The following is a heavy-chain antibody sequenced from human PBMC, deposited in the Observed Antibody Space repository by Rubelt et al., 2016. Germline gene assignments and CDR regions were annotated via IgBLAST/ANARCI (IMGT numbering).Heavy chain of an antibody. V-gene: IGHV4-34*01. CDR3: ARRRGYCDGGTGSWFDP. J-gene: IGHJ5*02. D-gene: IGHD2-15*01. Sequence: QVQLQQWGAGLLKPSETLSLTCAVYGGSFGGYYWSWIRQPPEKGLEWIGEITHSGITDYNPSLKSRVTISVDTSKNQFSLKLRAGAAADTAVDYCARRRGYCDGGTGSWFDPWGQGTLATVSS. CDR2: ITHSGIT. CDR1: GGSFGGYY.